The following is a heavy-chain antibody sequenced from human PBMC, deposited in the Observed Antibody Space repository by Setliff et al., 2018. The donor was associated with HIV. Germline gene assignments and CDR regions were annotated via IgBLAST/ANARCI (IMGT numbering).Heavy chain of an antibody. D-gene: IGHD1-1*01. V-gene: IGHV1-18*01. J-gene: IGHJ3*02. Sequence: ASVKVSCKASGYTFTTYGFNWERQAPGQGLEWMGRISASSDNTNYAQKLQGRVTLTTDTSTNTVYMELKSLRSDDTAVYFCARGQLDRHLRSDVPFDIWGQGTMVTVSS. CDR3: ARGQLDRHLRSDVPFDI. CDR1: GYTFTTYG. CDR2: ISASSDNT.